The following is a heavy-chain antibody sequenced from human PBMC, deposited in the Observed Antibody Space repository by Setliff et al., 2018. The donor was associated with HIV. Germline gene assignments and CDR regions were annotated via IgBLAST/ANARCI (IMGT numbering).Heavy chain of an antibody. CDR1: IDSISSYY. J-gene: IGHJ3*02. V-gene: IGHV4-59*01. CDR3: ARGEEDDTFDI. Sequence: SETLSLTCTVSIDSISSYYWSWIRQPPGKGLEWIGYIYTSGSTKYNPSLKSRVTISLDTSKNQFSLNLSSVTAADKAVYYCARGEEDDTFDIWGHGTMVTVSS. CDR2: IYTSGST.